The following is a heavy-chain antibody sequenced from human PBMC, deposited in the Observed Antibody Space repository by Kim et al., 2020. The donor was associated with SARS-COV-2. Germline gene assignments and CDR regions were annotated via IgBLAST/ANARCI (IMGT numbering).Heavy chain of an antibody. D-gene: IGHD3-10*01. V-gene: IGHV3-48*03. J-gene: IGHJ4*02. Sequence: GGSLRLSCAASGFTFSSYEMNWVRQAPGKGLEWVSYISSSGSTIYYADSVKGRFTISRDNAKNSLYLQMNSLRAEDTAVYYCASKGSGSYYGYYWGQGTLVTVSS. CDR3: ASKGSGSYYGYY. CDR1: GFTFSSYE. CDR2: ISSSGSTI.